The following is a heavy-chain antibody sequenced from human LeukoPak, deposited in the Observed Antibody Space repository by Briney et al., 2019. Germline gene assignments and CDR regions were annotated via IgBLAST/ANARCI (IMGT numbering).Heavy chain of an antibody. D-gene: IGHD5-18*01. Sequence: AASVKVSCKASGYTFTSYGISWVRQAPGQGLEWMGWISAYNGNTNYAQKLQGRVTMTTDTSTSTACMELRSLRSDDTAVYYCARDRDWGYSYGYNYWGQGTLVTVSS. V-gene: IGHV1-18*01. CDR1: GYTFTSYG. CDR3: ARDRDWGYSYGYNY. CDR2: ISAYNGNT. J-gene: IGHJ4*02.